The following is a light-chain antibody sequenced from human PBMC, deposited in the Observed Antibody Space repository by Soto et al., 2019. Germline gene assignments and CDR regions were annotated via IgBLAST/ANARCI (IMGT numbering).Light chain of an antibody. Sequence: QSALTQPASVSGSPGQSITISCTGTSSDVGSYNLVSWYQQHLGKAPKLMIYEGTKRPSGVSNRFSGSKSGNTASLTISGLQAEDEADYHCCSYAGSSTWVFGGGTKLTVL. CDR2: EGT. V-gene: IGLV2-23*01. CDR3: CSYAGSSTWV. J-gene: IGLJ3*02. CDR1: SSDVGSYNL.